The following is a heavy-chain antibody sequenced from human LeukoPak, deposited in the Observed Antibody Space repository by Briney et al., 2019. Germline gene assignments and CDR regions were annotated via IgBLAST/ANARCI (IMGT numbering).Heavy chain of an antibody. D-gene: IGHD6-13*01. CDR3: ARVMEGIAAAFDY. V-gene: IGHV3-9*03. Sequence: PGGSLRLSCAASGFTFDDYAMHWVRQAPGKGLEWVSGISWNSGSIGYADSVKGRFTISRDTAKNSLYLQMNSLRAEDMALYYCARVMEGIAAAFDYWGQGTLVTVSS. J-gene: IGHJ4*02. CDR1: GFTFDDYA. CDR2: ISWNSGSI.